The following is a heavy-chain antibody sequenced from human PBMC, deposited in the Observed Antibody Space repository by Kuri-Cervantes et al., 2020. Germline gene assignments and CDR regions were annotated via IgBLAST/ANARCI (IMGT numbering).Heavy chain of an antibody. J-gene: IGHJ4*02. CDR2: IKSDGSII. CDR1: GFTFDDYA. V-gene: IGHV3-74*01. D-gene: IGHD2-21*02. CDR3: ASLGDCYNCNRDY. Sequence: GGSLRLSCAASGFTFDDYAMHWVRQAPGKGLVWVSRIKSDGSIISYADSVKGRLIVSRDNAKNTLYLQMNSLRAEDTAVYYCASLGDCYNCNRDYWGQGTLVTVSS.